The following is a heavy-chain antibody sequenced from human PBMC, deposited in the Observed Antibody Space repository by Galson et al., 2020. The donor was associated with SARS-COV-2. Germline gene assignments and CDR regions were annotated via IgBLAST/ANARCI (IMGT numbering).Heavy chain of an antibody. Sequence: GESLKISCAASGFTFSSYSMNWVRQAPGKGLEWVSSISSSSSYIYYADSVKGRFTISRDNAKNSLYLQMNSLRAEDMAVYYCARDGGYDYVWGTNWYFDLWGRGTLVTVSS. CDR2: ISSSSSYI. V-gene: IGHV3-21*01. J-gene: IGHJ2*01. CDR3: ARDGGYDYVWGTNWYFDL. CDR1: GFTFSSYS. D-gene: IGHD3-16*01.